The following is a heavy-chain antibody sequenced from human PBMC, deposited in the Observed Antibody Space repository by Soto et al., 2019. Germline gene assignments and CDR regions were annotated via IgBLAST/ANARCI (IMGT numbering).Heavy chain of an antibody. CDR2: INPGGGSP. CDR3: ARGGPELATLGSFDP. Sequence: QVQLVQSGAEVKQSGASVKVSCKASGYTFSNYYIHWVRQAPGQGLEWMGVINPGGGSPIYAQKFQGRLTMTRDTSTSTVYMELSSLTSEDTAVYYCARGGPELATLGSFDPWGQGTLVTVSS. D-gene: IGHD5-12*01. V-gene: IGHV1-46*01. CDR1: GYTFSNYY. J-gene: IGHJ5*02.